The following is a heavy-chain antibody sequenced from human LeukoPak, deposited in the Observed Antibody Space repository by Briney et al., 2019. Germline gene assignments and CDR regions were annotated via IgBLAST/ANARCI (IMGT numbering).Heavy chain of an antibody. CDR1: GGSISSYY. CDR2: IYYSGST. Sequence: SETLSLTCTVSGGSISSYYWSWIRQPPGKGLEWIGYIYYSGSTNYNPSLKSRVTISVDTSKNQFSLKLSSVTAADTAVYYCARNVVYGTRQFATGLDYWGQGTLVTVSS. J-gene: IGHJ4*02. D-gene: IGHD2-8*02. CDR3: ARNVVYGTRQFATGLDY. V-gene: IGHV4-59*12.